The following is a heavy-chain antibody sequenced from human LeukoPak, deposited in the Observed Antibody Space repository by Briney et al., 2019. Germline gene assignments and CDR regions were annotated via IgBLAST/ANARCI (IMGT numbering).Heavy chain of an antibody. CDR2: INPSGGST. J-gene: IGHJ4*02. CDR1: GYTFTSYY. Sequence: ASVKVPCKASGYTFTSYYMHWVRQAPGQGLEWMGIINPSGGSTSYAQKFQGRVTMTRDTFTSTVYMELSSLRSEDTAVYYCARDRYRPHYYFDYWGQGTLVTVSS. CDR3: ARDRYRPHYYFDY. D-gene: IGHD1-1*01. V-gene: IGHV1-46*01.